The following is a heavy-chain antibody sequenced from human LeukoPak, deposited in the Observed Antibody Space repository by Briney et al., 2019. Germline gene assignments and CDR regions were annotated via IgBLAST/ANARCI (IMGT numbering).Heavy chain of an antibody. D-gene: IGHD3-10*01. CDR1: GYSISSGYY. Sequence: SETLSLTCTVSGYSISSGYYWGWIRQPPGKGLEWIGSIYHSGSTYYNPSLKSRVTISVDTSKNQFSLKLSSVTAADTAVYYCARDTRGGHFDYWGQGTLVTVSS. V-gene: IGHV4-38-2*02. CDR2: IYHSGST. CDR3: ARDTRGGHFDY. J-gene: IGHJ4*02.